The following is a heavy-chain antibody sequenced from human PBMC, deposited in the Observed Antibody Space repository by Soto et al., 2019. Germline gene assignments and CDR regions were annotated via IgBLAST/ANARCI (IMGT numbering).Heavy chain of an antibody. D-gene: IGHD3-22*01. CDR3: AATSIIYYYDSSGYYREIDY. V-gene: IGHV1-18*01. CDR1: GYTFTSYG. Sequence: ASVKVSCKASGYTFTSYGISWVRQAPGQGLEWMGWISAYNGNTNYAQKLQGRVTMTTDTSTSTAYMELSSLRSEDTAVYYCAATSIIYYYDSSGYYREIDYWAQGTLVTVSS. J-gene: IGHJ4*02. CDR2: ISAYNGNT.